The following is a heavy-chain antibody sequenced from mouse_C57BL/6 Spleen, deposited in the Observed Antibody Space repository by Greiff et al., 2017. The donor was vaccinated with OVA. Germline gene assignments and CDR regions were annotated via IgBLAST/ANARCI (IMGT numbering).Heavy chain of an antibody. D-gene: IGHD1-2*01. CDR2: IRLKSDNYAT. V-gene: IGHV6-3*01. CDR3: TANYYGDYFDY. Sequence: EVKLVESGGGLVQPGGSMKLSCVASGFTFSNYWMNWVRQSPEKGLEWVAQIRLKSDNYATHYAESVKGRFTISRDDSKSSVYLQMNNLRAEDTGIYYCTANYYGDYFDYWGQGTTLTVSS. CDR1: GFTFSNYW. J-gene: IGHJ2*01.